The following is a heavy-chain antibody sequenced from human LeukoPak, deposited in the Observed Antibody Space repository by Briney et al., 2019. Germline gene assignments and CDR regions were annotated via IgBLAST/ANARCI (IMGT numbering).Heavy chain of an antibody. CDR1: GFTFSSYS. J-gene: IGHJ4*02. CDR3: ASERGYSYALDY. D-gene: IGHD5-18*01. V-gene: IGHV3-21*01. Sequence: PGGSLRLSCAASGFTFSSYSMNWVRQAPGKGLEWVSSISSSSSYIYYADSVKGRFTISRDNAKNSLYLQMNSLRAEDTAVYYCASERGYSYALDYWGQGTLVTVSS. CDR2: ISSSSSYI.